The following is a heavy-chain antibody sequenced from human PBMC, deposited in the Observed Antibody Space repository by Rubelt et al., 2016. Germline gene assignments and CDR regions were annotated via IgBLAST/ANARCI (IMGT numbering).Heavy chain of an antibody. Sequence: QVQLQQWGAGLLKPSETLSLTCAVYGGSFSGYYWSWIRQPPGKGLEWFGSIYYSGSTYYNPSLKSRVTISVDTSKNQFSLKLSSVTAADTAVYYCARSYGNWGQGTLVTVSS. J-gene: IGHJ4*02. D-gene: IGHD4-17*01. CDR1: GGSFSGYY. CDR3: ARSYGN. V-gene: IGHV4-34*01. CDR2: IYYSGST.